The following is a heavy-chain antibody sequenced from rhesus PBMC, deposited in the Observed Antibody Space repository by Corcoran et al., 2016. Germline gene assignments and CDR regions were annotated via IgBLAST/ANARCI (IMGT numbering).Heavy chain of an antibody. D-gene: IGHD3-22*01. Sequence: QVQLQESGPGLVKPSETLSLTCAVSGGSISSNYWSWIRQPPGKGLEWIGRIYGSGGSPTNNPSLKIRATLSTDTSKNQFARKLSSGTAADTAVYYWARKKGVGDWSDYYRVHDAFDFWGQGLRVTVSS. CDR3: ARKKGVGDWSDYYRVHDAFDF. CDR2: IYGSGGSP. CDR1: GGSISSNY. J-gene: IGHJ3*01. V-gene: IGHV4-147*01.